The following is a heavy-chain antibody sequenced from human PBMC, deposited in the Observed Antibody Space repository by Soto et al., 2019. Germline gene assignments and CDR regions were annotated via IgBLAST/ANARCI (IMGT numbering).Heavy chain of an antibody. CDR1: GGSITTDY. CDR2: VYSSGST. V-gene: IGHV4-59*01. J-gene: IGHJ4*02. Sequence: SETLSLTCTVSGGSITTDYWSWIRQPPGKRLEWIGYVYSSGSTDYNPSLKSRVTISVDTSNNQFSLKLSSVTTADTAVYYCARSNWNYYHYWGQGTLVTVSS. D-gene: IGHD1-7*01. CDR3: ARSNWNYYHY.